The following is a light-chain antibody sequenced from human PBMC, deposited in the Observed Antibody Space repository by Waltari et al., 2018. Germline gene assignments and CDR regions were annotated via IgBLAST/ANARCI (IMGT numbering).Light chain of an antibody. Sequence: DIVMTQSPDSLAVSLGERATINGKSSQRFFHINNKNYLAWYQQKPGHPPKLLIYWASTRESGVPDRFSGSGSGTDFTLAISSLQAEDVAVYYCQQYYSAPNTFGQGTNVEIK. CDR2: WAS. CDR3: QQYYSAPNT. J-gene: IGKJ2*01. V-gene: IGKV4-1*01. CDR1: QRFFHINNKNY.